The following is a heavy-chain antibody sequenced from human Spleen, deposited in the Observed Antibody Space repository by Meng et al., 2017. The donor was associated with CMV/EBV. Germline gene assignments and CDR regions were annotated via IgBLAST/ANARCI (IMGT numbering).Heavy chain of an antibody. CDR2: IHPHRGDT. CDR1: GYTFTAHY. D-gene: IGHD7-27*01. Sequence: ASVKVSCKASGYTFTAHYFHWVRQAPGQGLEWMGWIHPHRGDTNYAQQFQGRVTLTTDTSTSTAYMELRSMRSDDTAGYYCARMGIGLQNYYYYYGMDVWGQGTTVTVSS. CDR3: ARMGIGLQNYYYYYGMDV. J-gene: IGHJ6*02. V-gene: IGHV1-2*02.